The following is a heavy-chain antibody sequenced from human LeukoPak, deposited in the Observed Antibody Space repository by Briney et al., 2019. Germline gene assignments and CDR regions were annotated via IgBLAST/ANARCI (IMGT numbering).Heavy chain of an antibody. V-gene: IGHV1-18*01. Sequence: ASVTVSCKASGYTFTSYGISWVRQAPGQGLEWMGWISAYNGNTNYAQKLQGRVTMTTDTSTSTACMELRSLRSDDTAVYYCARDSRQWLDGGFDYWGQGTLVTVSS. J-gene: IGHJ4*02. CDR3: ARDSRQWLDGGFDY. D-gene: IGHD6-19*01. CDR2: ISAYNGNT. CDR1: GYTFTSYG.